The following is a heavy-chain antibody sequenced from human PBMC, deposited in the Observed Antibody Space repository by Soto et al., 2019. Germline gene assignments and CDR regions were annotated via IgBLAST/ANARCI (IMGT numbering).Heavy chain of an antibody. D-gene: IGHD3-22*01. Sequence: PVGSLRLSCAVSGFTFSSDGMHWVREARGKGLEWVAVISYDGSNKYYADSVKGRFTISRDNSKNTLYLQMNSLRAEDTAVYYCAKEGYDSSGYPCYWGQATLVTVSS. CDR1: GFTFSSDG. CDR3: AKEGYDSSGYPCY. J-gene: IGHJ4*02. CDR2: ISYDGSNK. V-gene: IGHV3-30*18.